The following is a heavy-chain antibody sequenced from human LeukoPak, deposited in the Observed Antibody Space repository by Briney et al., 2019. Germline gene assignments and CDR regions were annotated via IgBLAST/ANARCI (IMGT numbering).Heavy chain of an antibody. V-gene: IGHV1-46*01. CDR2: INPSGGST. D-gene: IGHD3-22*01. CDR1: GYTFTSHY. Sequence: GDSVKVSCKASGYTFTSHYIHWVRQAPGQGLEWIGVINPSGGSTSYAQKFQGRITMTRDTSTSTVYMELSRLRSGDTAVYYCARSYYDTSGYQLDYRGQGTLVTVSS. CDR3: ARSYYDTSGYQLDY. J-gene: IGHJ4*02.